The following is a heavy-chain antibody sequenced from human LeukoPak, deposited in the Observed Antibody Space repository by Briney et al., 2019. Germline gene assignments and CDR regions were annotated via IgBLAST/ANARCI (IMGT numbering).Heavy chain of an antibody. CDR3: ARGPYYYDSSGYNAFDI. V-gene: IGHV1-8*01. CDR2: MNPNSGNK. CDR1: VYTFTSYV. D-gene: IGHD3-22*01. Sequence: ASVTVPYKPSVYTFTSYVINGVRQPTAQGREWMGWMNPNSGNKGYAQKFQGRVTITRNTSISTAYMELSSLRSEDTAVYYCARGPYYYDSSGYNAFDIWGQGPMVTVSS. J-gene: IGHJ3*02.